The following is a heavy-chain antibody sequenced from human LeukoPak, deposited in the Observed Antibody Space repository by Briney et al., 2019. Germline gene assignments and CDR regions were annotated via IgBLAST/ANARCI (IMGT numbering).Heavy chain of an antibody. CDR3: ARTAAGTGWFDP. D-gene: IGHD6-13*01. V-gene: IGHV1-2*02. CDR2: INPNSGGT. CDR1: GYTFTGYY. J-gene: IGHJ5*02. Sequence: ASVKVSCKASGYTFTGYYTHWVRQAPGQGLEWMGWINPNSGGTNYAQKFQGRVTMTRDTSISTACMELSRLRSDDTAVYYCARTAAGTGWFDPWGQGTLVTVSS.